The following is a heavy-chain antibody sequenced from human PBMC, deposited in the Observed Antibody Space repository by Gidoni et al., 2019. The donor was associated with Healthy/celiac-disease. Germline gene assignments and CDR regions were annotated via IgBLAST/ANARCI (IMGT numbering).Heavy chain of an antibody. D-gene: IGHD6-19*01. V-gene: IGHV4-34*01. CDR2: INHSGST. Sequence: QVQLQQCGAGLLKPSETLSLTCAFYVWSFSGYYWSWIRQPPGKGLEWIGEINHSGSTNYNPSLKSRVTISVDTSKNQFSLKLSSVTAADTAVYYCARDLKAVAGKNWFDPWGQGTLVTVSS. CDR1: VWSFSGYY. CDR3: ARDLKAVAGKNWFDP. J-gene: IGHJ5*02.